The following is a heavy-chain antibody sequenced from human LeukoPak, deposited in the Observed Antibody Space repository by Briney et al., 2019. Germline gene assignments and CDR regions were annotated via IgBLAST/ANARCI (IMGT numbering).Heavy chain of an antibody. CDR1: GFTFDDYA. Sequence: GRSLRLSCAASGFTFDDYAMHWVRQAPGKGLEWVSGISWNSGSIGYADSVKGRFTISRDNAKNSLYLQMNSLGAEDTALYYCAKGPDYYDSSWFDPWGQGTLVTVSS. CDR3: AKGPDYYDSSWFDP. J-gene: IGHJ5*02. D-gene: IGHD3-22*01. CDR2: ISWNSGSI. V-gene: IGHV3-9*01.